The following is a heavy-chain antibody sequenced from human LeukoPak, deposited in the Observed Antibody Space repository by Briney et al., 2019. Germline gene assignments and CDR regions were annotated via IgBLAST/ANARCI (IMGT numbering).Heavy chain of an antibody. CDR3: ARDSAYSNYYYYYYMDV. Sequence: SETLSLTCTVSGGSIGSHYWSWIRQPPGKGLEWIGYIYYSGSTNYNPSLKSRVTISVDTSKNQFSLKLSSVTAADTAVYYCARDSAYSNYYYYYYMDVWGKGTTVTVSS. V-gene: IGHV4-59*11. D-gene: IGHD4-11*01. CDR1: GGSIGSHY. CDR2: IYYSGST. J-gene: IGHJ6*03.